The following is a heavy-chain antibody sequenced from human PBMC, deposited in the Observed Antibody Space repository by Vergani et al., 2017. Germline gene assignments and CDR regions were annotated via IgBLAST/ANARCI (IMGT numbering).Heavy chain of an antibody. CDR1: GFTFSSAW. Sequence: VQLVETGGGVVQPGGSLRLYCATSGFTFSSAWMSWVRQAPGKGLEWVARIRPKTDGETTDYAAPVKGRFTISRDDSKNTLYLQMNSLKTENTAVYYCTTPTKGEVRYYFDYWCQGTLVTVSS. CDR2: IRPKTDGETT. D-gene: IGHD3-9*01. V-gene: IGHV3-15*01. J-gene: IGHJ4*02. CDR3: TTPTKGEVRYYFDY.